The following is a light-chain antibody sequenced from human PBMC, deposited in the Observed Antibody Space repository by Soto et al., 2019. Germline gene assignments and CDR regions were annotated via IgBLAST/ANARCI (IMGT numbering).Light chain of an antibody. J-gene: IGKJ1*01. V-gene: IGKV1-39*01. CDR2: GAS. CDR1: QPISTF. CDR3: QHSYYTPWT. Sequence: DIQMTQSPSSLSASLGDRVTITCRASQPISTFLNWYQQKTGRAPKLLICGASSLHSGVPSRFSGSGSGTDFTLTISSLRPEDFATYYCQHSYYTPWTFGQGTKVEIE.